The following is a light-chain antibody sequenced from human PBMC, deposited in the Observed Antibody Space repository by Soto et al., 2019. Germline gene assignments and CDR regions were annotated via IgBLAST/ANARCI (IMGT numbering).Light chain of an antibody. CDR1: QTISSW. J-gene: IGKJ5*01. CDR2: KAS. CDR3: QQYGSSPIT. Sequence: DIQMTQSPSTLSGSVGDRVTITCRASQTISSWLAWYQQKPGKAPKLLIYKASTLKSGVPSRFSGSGSGTDFTLTISRLEPEDFAVYYCQQYGSSPITFGQGTRLEIK. V-gene: IGKV1-5*03.